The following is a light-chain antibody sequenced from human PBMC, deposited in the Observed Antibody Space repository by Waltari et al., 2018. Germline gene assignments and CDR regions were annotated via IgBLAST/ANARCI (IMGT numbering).Light chain of an antibody. CDR1: QTIHNNF. V-gene: IGKV3-20*01. Sequence: IVLTQSPDTLSLSPGQRATLSCRASQTIHNNFLVWYKQKPGQAPRLLIHAASSRATGFPDRFSGSGSGTDFTLTISRLEPEDVAVYYCQQYDGSILTFGGGTKVEI. CDR3: QQYDGSILT. J-gene: IGKJ4*01. CDR2: AAS.